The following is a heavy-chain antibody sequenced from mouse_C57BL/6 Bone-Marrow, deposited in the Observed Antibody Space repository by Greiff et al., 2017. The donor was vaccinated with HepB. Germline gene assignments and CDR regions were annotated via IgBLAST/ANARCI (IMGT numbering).Heavy chain of an antibody. CDR3: AREGAYYSNWSY. CDR2: IDPSDSYT. CDR1: GYTFTSYW. V-gene: IGHV1-69*01. J-gene: IGHJ3*01. D-gene: IGHD2-5*01. Sequence: QVQLKQPGAELVMPGASVKLSCKASGYTFTSYWMHWVKQRPGQGLEWIGEIDPSDSYTNYNQKFKGKSTLTVDKSSSTAYMQLSSLTSEDSAVYYCAREGAYYSNWSYWGQGTPVTVSA.